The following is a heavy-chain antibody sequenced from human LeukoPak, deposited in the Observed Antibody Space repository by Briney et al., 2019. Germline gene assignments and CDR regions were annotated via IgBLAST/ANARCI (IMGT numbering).Heavy chain of an antibody. CDR1: GGSISSSSYS. CDR2: ISYSGST. V-gene: IGHV4-39*07. Sequence: PSETLSLTCTVSGGSISSSSYSWGWIRQPPGKGLEWIGSISYSGSTYYNPSLKSRVTVSVDTSKNQFSLNLSSVTAADTAVYYCAKGEDYGPGTVHFASWGQGTLVTVSS. D-gene: IGHD3-10*01. J-gene: IGHJ4*02. CDR3: AKGEDYGPGTVHFAS.